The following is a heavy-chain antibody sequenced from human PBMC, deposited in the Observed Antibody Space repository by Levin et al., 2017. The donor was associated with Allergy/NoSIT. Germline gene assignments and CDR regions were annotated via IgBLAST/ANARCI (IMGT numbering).Heavy chain of an antibody. D-gene: IGHD3-10*01. CDR1: GGTFSSYA. V-gene: IGHV1-69*13. CDR2: IIPISGTA. J-gene: IGHJ4*02. Sequence: VKVSCKASGGTFSSYAISWVRQAPGQGPEWMGGIIPISGTANYAQEFQGRVTITADKSTNTAYMELSSLRSEDTAVYYCAREALWFGESSYFDYWGQGTLVTVSS. CDR3: AREALWFGESSYFDY.